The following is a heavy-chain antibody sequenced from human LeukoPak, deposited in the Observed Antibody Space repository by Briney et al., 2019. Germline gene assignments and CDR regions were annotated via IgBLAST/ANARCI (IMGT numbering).Heavy chain of an antibody. CDR2: ISSSSSYI. Sequence: GGSLRLSCAASGFTFSSYSMNWVRQAPGKGLEWVSSISSSSSYIYYADSMKGRFTISRDNAKNSLYLQMNSLRAEDTAVYYCARVHPYSSWYRFDYWGQGTLVTVSS. CDR1: GFTFSSYS. CDR3: ARVHPYSSWYRFDY. J-gene: IGHJ4*02. V-gene: IGHV3-21*01. D-gene: IGHD6-13*01.